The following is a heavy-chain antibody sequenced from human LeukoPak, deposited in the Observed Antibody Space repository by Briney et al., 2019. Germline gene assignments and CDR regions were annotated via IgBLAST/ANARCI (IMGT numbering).Heavy chain of an antibody. D-gene: IGHD6-13*01. V-gene: IGHV4-4*07. CDR3: ARESPLARPYYYYYMDV. CDR2: IYTSGST. Sequence: SETLSLTCTVSGGSISSYYWSWIRQPAGKGLEWIRRIYTSGSTNYNPSLKSRVTMSVDTSKNQFSLKLSSVTAADTAVYYCARESPLARPYYYYYMDVWGKGTTVTVSS. J-gene: IGHJ6*03. CDR1: GGSISSYY.